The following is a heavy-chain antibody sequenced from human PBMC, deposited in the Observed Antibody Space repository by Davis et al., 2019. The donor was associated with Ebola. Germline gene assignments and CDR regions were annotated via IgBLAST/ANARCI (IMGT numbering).Heavy chain of an antibody. V-gene: IGHV1-46*01. CDR1: GYTFTRYY. Sequence: ASVKVSCKASGYTFTRYYMHWVRQAPGQGLEWMGIISPSGGSTNYAQSFQGRLTITAADSTGTAYMELYSLTSEDTAVYYCARDFYDSTDYPSRYFDVWGPGTLVTVSS. J-gene: IGHJ2*01. CDR3: ARDFYDSTDYPSRYFDV. D-gene: IGHD3-22*01. CDR2: ISPSGGST.